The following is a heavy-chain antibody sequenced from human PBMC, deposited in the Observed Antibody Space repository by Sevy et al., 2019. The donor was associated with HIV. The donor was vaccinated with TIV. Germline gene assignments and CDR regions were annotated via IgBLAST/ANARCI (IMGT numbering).Heavy chain of an antibody. J-gene: IGHJ6*02. CDR3: AKAKGGFDFGQQLWYYYAMDV. V-gene: IGHV3-9*01. Sequence: GGSLRLSCAASGFTFDDSAMHWVRQAPGKGLEWVSFITWNSGTIAYADSVKGRFTISRDNAKNSLYLQMNSLRAEDTAFYYWAKAKGGFDFGQQLWYYYAMDVWGQGTTVTVSS. CDR2: ITWNSGTI. D-gene: IGHD6-13*01. CDR1: GFTFDDSA.